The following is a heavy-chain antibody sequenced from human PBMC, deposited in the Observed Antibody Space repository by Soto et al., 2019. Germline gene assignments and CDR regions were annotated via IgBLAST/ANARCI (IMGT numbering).Heavy chain of an antibody. CDR3: AVGKGGYYDWFDP. CDR2: IYYSGST. J-gene: IGHJ5*02. D-gene: IGHD3-22*01. Sequence: SEPLSLTCTVSGGSISSTSYYWGWIRQPPGKGLEWIATIYYSGSTYYNPSLKSRVTMSVDTSKNQFSLKLSSVTAADTAVYYCAVGKGGYYDWFDPWGQGTLVTVSS. CDR1: GGSISSTSYY. V-gene: IGHV4-39*01.